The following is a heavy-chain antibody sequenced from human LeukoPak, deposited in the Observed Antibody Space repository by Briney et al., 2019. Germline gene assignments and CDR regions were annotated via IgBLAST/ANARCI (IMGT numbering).Heavy chain of an antibody. V-gene: IGHV3-30*02. CDR3: AKGCCYGSGSSIY. CDR1: GFTFSRYG. J-gene: IGHJ4*02. Sequence: GGSLRLSCAASGFTFSRYGMHWVRQAPGKGLEWVAFIRYDGSNKYYADSVKGRFTISRDNSKNTLYLQMNSLRAEDTAVYYCAKGCCYGSGSSIYWGQGTLVTVSS. CDR2: IRYDGSNK. D-gene: IGHD3-10*01.